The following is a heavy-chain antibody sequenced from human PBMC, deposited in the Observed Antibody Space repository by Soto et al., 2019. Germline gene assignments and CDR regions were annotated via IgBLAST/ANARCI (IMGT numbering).Heavy chain of an antibody. CDR3: ARQAYDWTRPSFWY. D-gene: IGHD5-12*01. CDR2: ISFTTSTI. Sequence: QVQLVESGGGLVRPGGSLRLSCAASGFTFSDYYMSWIRQAPGKGLEWISYISFTTSTIYYADSVKGRFTISRDNAKNALYLQMNSLRAEDTAVYYCARQAYDWTRPSFWYWGQGTLVTVSS. J-gene: IGHJ4*02. CDR1: GFTFSDYY. V-gene: IGHV3-11*01.